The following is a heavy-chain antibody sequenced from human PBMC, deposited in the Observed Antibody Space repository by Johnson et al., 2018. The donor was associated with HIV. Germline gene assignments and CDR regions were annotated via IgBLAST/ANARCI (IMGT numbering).Heavy chain of an antibody. D-gene: IGHD6-19*01. CDR1: GFTFSSYA. CDR2: ISYDGSNK. CDR3: AKELALYSSGYGGDAFDI. V-gene: IGHV3-30*04. J-gene: IGHJ3*02. Sequence: QEKLVESGGGVVQPGRSLRLSCAASGFTFSSYAMHWVRQAPGKGLEWVAVISYDGSNKYYADSVKGRFTISRDNSKNTLYLQMNSLRAEDTAVYYCAKELALYSSGYGGDAFDIWGQGTMVTVSS.